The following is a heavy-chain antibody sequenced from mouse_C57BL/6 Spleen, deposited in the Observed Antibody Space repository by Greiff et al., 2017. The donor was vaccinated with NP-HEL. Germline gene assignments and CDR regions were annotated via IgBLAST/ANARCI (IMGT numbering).Heavy chain of an antibody. CDR3: ARDYYGSSPLAY. V-gene: IGHV1-66*01. CDR1: GYSFTSYY. Sequence: QVQLQQSGPELVKPGASVKISCKASGYSFTSYYIHWVKQRPGQGLEWIGWIYPGSGNTKYNEKFKGKATLTADTSSSTAYMQLSSLTSEDSAVYYCARDYYGSSPLAYWGQGTLVTVSA. CDR2: IYPGSGNT. J-gene: IGHJ3*01. D-gene: IGHD1-1*01.